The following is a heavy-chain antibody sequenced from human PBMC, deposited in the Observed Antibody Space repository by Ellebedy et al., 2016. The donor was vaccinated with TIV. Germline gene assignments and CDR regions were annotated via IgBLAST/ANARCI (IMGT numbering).Heavy chain of an antibody. CDR3: ASRMVAINPSGYGLDV. Sequence: GESLKISCAASGLTFSTYWMHWVRQAPGKGLVWVSHINTDGSTTRYADSVKGRFTISRDNAKNTLYLQMNSLGAEDTAVYYCASRMVAINPSGYGLDVWGQGTTVTVSS. J-gene: IGHJ6*02. CDR1: GLTFSTYW. D-gene: IGHD4/OR15-4a*01. CDR2: INTDGSTT. V-gene: IGHV3-74*01.